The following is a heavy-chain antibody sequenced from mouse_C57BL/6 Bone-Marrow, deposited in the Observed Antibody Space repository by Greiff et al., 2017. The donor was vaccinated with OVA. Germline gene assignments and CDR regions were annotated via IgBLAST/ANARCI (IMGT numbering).Heavy chain of an antibody. CDR2: ISSGGDYI. D-gene: IGHD1-1*01. CDR3: TREDGSRYYYAMDY. V-gene: IGHV5-9-1*02. Sequence: EVQRVESGEGLVKPGGSLKLSCAASGFTFSSYAMSWVRQTPEKRLEWVAYISSGGDYIYYADTVKGRFTISRDNARNTLYLQMSSLKSEDTAMYYCTREDGSRYYYAMDYWGQGTSVTVSS. J-gene: IGHJ4*01. CDR1: GFTFSSYA.